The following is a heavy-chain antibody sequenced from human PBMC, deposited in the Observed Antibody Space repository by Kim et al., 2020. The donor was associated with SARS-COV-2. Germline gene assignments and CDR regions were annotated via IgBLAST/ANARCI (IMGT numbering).Heavy chain of an antibody. CDR3: ARAYFEY. CDR2: IKQDGSEK. CDR1: GFTFSTYW. V-gene: IGHV3-7*04. Sequence: GGSLRLSCVASGFTFSTYWMTWVRQAPGKGLEWVASIKQDGSEKYYVDSVKGRFTISRDNAKNSLYLQMNSLRAEDTAVYYCARAYFEYWGQGTLVTVSS. J-gene: IGHJ4*02.